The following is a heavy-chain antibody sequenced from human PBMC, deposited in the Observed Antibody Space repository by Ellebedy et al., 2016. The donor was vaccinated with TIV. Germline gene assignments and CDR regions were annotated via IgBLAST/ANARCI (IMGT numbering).Heavy chain of an antibody. CDR2: IYYSGST. CDR3: ARHDPSMVRGVTSYALDY. D-gene: IGHD3-10*01. J-gene: IGHJ4*02. V-gene: IGHV4-59*08. CDR1: GASISSYY. Sequence: SETLSLTCTVSGASISSYYWSWIRQPPGKGLEWIGYIYYSGSTNYNPSLRRRLAISVDTSKNQFSLKLRSVTAADTAVYYCARHDPSMVRGVTSYALDYWGQGILVTVSS.